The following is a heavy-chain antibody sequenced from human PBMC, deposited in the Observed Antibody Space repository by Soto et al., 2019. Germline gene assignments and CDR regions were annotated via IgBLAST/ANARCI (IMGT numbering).Heavy chain of an antibody. Sequence: SETLSLTCTVSGGSFSPNNWSWIRQSPGKGLEWVGYIYYGGTTSYNPSLKSRVTISLETSKSQFSLRLTSVTAADTAVYYCARLGRYYQSLDSWGPGTQVTVSS. CDR1: GGSFSPNN. J-gene: IGHJ5*01. D-gene: IGHD3-10*01. V-gene: IGHV4-59*08. CDR3: ARLGRYYQSLDS. CDR2: IYYGGTT.